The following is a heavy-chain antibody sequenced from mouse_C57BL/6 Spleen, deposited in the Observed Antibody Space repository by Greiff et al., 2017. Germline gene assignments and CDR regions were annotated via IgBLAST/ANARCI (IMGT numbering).Heavy chain of an antibody. CDR2: IDPETGGT. Sequence: VQLQQSGAELVRPGASVTLSCKASGYTFTDYEMHWVKQTPVHGLEWIGAIDPETGGTAYNQKFKGKAILTADNSSSTAYMELRSLTSEDSAVYYCTRRGDYYGSSYFDYWGQGTTLTVSS. CDR1: GYTFTDYE. J-gene: IGHJ2*01. D-gene: IGHD1-1*01. V-gene: IGHV1-15*01. CDR3: TRRGDYYGSSYFDY.